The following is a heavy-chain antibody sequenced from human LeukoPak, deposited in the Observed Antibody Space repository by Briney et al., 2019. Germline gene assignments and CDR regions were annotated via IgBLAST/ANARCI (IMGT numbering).Heavy chain of an antibody. CDR3: ARGYYDFWSGYLNWFDP. V-gene: IGHV4-59*01. CDR1: GGSISSYY. D-gene: IGHD3-3*01. CDR2: IYYSGST. Sequence: PSETLSLICTVSGGSISSYYWSWIRQPPGKGLEWIGYIYYSGSTNYNPSLKSRVTISVDTSKNQFSLKLSSVTAADTAVYYCARGYYDFWSGYLNWFDPWGQGTLVTVSS. J-gene: IGHJ5*02.